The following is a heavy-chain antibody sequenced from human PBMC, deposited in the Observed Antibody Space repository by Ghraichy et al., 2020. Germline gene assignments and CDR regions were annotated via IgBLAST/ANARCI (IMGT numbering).Heavy chain of an antibody. CDR1: GLTFSSYA. J-gene: IGHJ4*02. V-gene: IGHV3-23*01. CDR3: VTDPCSSGGCNSGNFDN. CDR2: IRGSGDAT. D-gene: IGHD2-15*01. Sequence: GESLNISCVVSGLTFSSYAMNWVRQAPGKGLEWVASIRGSGDATNYADSVKGRFTISRDNSKSTLYLRMNSLRAEDAAIYYCVTDPCSSGGCNSGNFDNWGQGTLVTVSS.